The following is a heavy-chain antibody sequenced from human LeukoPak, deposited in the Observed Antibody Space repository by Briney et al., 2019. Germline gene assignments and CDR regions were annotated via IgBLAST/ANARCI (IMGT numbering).Heavy chain of an antibody. CDR1: GGTFSSYA. CDR2: IIPIFGTA. Sequence: SVKVSCKASGGTFSSYAISWVRQAPGQGLEWMGGIIPIFGTANYAQKFQGRVTITADESTSTAYMELSSLRSEDTAVYYCARPRSGSYSSADYWGQGTLVTVSS. CDR3: ARPRSGSYSSADY. J-gene: IGHJ4*02. V-gene: IGHV1-69*13. D-gene: IGHD1-26*01.